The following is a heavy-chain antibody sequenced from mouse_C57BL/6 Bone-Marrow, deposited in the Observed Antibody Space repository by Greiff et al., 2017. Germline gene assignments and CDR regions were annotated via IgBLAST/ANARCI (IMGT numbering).Heavy chain of an antibody. Sequence: QVQLQQSGAELARPGASVKLSCKASGYTFTSYGISWVKQRTGQGLEWIGEIYPRSGNTYYNEKFNGKATLTADKSASTAYMELRSLTSEDSAVYFCARIPYDYDWFAYWGQGTLVTVSA. J-gene: IGHJ3*01. D-gene: IGHD2-4*01. CDR2: IYPRSGNT. V-gene: IGHV1-81*01. CDR3: ARIPYDYDWFAY. CDR1: GYTFTSYG.